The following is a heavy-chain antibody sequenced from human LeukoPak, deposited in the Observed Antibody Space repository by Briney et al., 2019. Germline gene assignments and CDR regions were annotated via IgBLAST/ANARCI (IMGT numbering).Heavy chain of an antibody. CDR1: GFTFSSYA. Sequence: WGSLRLSCAASGFTFSSYAMHWVRQAPGKGLEWVAVISYDGSNKYYADSVKGRFTISRDNSKNTLYLQMNSLRAEDAAVYYCARDYGEVVGATDYWAQGTLVTVSS. CDR2: ISYDGSNK. D-gene: IGHD1-26*01. J-gene: IGHJ4*02. CDR3: ARDYGEVVGATDY. V-gene: IGHV3-30*04.